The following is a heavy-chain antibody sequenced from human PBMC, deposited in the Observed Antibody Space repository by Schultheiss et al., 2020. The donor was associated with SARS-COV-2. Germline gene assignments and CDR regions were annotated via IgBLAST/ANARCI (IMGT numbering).Heavy chain of an antibody. J-gene: IGHJ6*02. D-gene: IGHD3-10*01. Sequence: GESLKISCAASGFTFSTNDMSWVRQAPGKGLEWVSTLSGSGGSTYYADSVKGRFTISRDNSKNTLYLQMNSLSVEDTAVYYCAKDLPLLWFGESYYYYYGMDVWGQGTTVTVSS. V-gene: IGHV3-23*01. CDR2: LSGSGGST. CDR3: AKDLPLLWFGESYYYYYGMDV. CDR1: GFTFSTND.